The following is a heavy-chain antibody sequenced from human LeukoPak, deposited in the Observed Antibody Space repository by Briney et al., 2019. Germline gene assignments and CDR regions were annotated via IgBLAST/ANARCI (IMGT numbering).Heavy chain of an antibody. V-gene: IGHV3-30*03. Sequence: GGSLRLSCAASGLTFSNAWMNWVRQAPGKGLEWVAFISDDGRNEYYADSVKGRFTFSRDNSKNTLDLQMSSLRPEDTAVYYCAREGGFYGSGPLNDYGMDVWGQGTAVTVSS. J-gene: IGHJ6*02. CDR2: ISDDGRNE. CDR3: AREGGFYGSGPLNDYGMDV. D-gene: IGHD3-10*01. CDR1: GLTFSNAW.